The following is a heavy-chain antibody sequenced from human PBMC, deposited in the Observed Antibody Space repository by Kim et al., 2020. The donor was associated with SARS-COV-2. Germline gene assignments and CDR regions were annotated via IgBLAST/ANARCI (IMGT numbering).Heavy chain of an antibody. J-gene: IGHJ6*02. CDR3: AGGDSPYYYYGMDV. V-gene: IGHV3-30*02. D-gene: IGHD4-17*01. Sequence: ADSRKGRFTLSRDNSKNTLYLQMNSLRAEDTAVYYCAGGDSPYYYYGMDVWGQGTTVTVSS.